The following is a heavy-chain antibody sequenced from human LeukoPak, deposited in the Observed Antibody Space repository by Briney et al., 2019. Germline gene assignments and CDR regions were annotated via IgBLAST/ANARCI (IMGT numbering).Heavy chain of an antibody. CDR3: ARGGLDYYDSSGPNTYFDY. CDR2: IYYSGST. J-gene: IGHJ4*02. CDR1: GDSISSGDYY. V-gene: IGHV4-39*07. D-gene: IGHD3-22*01. Sequence: PSQTLSLTCTVSGDSISSGDYYWGWIRQPPGKGLEWIGSIYYSGSTYYNPSLKSRVTISVDTSKNQFSLKLSSVTAADTAVYYCARGGLDYYDSSGPNTYFDYWGQGTLVTVSS.